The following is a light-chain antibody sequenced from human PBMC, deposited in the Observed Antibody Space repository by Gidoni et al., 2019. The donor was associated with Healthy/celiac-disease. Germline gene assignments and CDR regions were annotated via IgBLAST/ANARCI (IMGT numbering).Light chain of an antibody. V-gene: IGKV2-28*01. Sequence: DIVMTQSPLSLPVTHGEPASISCRSSQSLLHLNGYNYLDWYLQKPGQSPQLLIYLGSNRASGVPDRFSGSGSGTDFTLKISRVEAEDVGVYYCMQALQTPYTFGQGTKLEIK. CDR1: QSLLHLNGYNY. CDR2: LGS. J-gene: IGKJ2*01. CDR3: MQALQTPYT.